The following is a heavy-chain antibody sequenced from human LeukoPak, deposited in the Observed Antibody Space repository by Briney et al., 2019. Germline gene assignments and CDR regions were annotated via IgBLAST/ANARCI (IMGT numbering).Heavy chain of an antibody. J-gene: IGHJ4*02. D-gene: IGHD6-13*01. CDR1: GYTFTGYY. Sequence: ASVKVSCKASGYTFTGYYMHWVRQAPGQGLEWMGWINPNSGGTNYAQQFQGRVTMTRDTSISTAYMELSRLRSDDTAVYYCASLGIDSSTLDYWGQGTLVTVSS. V-gene: IGHV1-2*02. CDR3: ASLGIDSSTLDY. CDR2: INPNSGGT.